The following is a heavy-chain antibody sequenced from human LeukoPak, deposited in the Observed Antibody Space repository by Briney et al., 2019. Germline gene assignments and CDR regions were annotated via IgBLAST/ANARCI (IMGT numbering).Heavy chain of an antibody. V-gene: IGHV4-34*01. CDR3: ARVRVGRYNWFDP. J-gene: IGHJ5*02. Sequence: SETLSLTCAVYGGSFSGYYWSWIRQPPGKGLEWIGEINHSGSTNYNPSLKSRVTISVDTSKNQFSLKLSSVTAADTAVYYCARVRVGRYNWFDPWGQGTLVTISS. CDR2: INHSGST. CDR1: GGSFSGYY.